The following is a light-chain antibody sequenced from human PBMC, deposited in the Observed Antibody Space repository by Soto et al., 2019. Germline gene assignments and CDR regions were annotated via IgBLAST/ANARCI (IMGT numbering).Light chain of an antibody. CDR1: QSVSSN. CDR2: GAS. V-gene: IGKV3-15*01. Sequence: EIVMTQSPATLSVSPGERATLSCRASQSVSSNLAWYQQKPGPAPRLLIYGASTRATGIPARFSGSGSGTEFTITFSSLQSEDFAVYYCQQYNNWPPYTFGQGTKLEIK. J-gene: IGKJ2*01. CDR3: QQYNNWPPYT.